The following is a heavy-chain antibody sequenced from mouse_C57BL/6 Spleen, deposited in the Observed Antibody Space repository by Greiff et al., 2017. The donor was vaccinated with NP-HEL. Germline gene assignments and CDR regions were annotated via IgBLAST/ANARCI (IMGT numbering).Heavy chain of an antibody. CDR3: ARGRAAYYSNYRYAMDY. J-gene: IGHJ4*01. CDR1: GFSLTSYG. CDR2: IWSGGST. D-gene: IGHD2-5*01. V-gene: IGHV2-2*01. Sequence: QVQLQQSGPGLVQPSQSLSITCTVSGFSLTSYGVHWVRQSPGKGLEWLGVIWSGGSTDYNAAFISRLSISKDNSKSQVFVKMNSLQADDKAIDYCARGRAAYYSNYRYAMDYWGQGTSVTVSS.